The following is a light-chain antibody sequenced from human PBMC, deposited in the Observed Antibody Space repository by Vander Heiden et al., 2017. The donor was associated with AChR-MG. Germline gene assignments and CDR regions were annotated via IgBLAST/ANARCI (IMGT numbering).Light chain of an antibody. Sequence: QSVLTQSPSASGTPGQRGSTSCSGSSSNIVSNTVTWFQQLPGPAPKLLIYGNNQRPSGVPDRFSAAKSGTSASLAISGLQSEDEADYYCAAWDDSLNGHWVFGGGTKLTVL. CDR2: GNN. CDR3: AAWDDSLNGHWV. CDR1: SSNIVSNT. J-gene: IGLJ3*02. V-gene: IGLV1-44*01.